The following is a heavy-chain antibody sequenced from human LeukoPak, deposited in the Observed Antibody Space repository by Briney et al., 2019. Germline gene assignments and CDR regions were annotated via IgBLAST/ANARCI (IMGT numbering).Heavy chain of an antibody. D-gene: IGHD1-26*01. Sequence: PSETLSLTCTVSDGSISSYYWSWIRQPPGKGLEWIGYIYYSGSTNYNPSLKSRVTISVDTSKNQFSLKLSSVTAADTAVYYCARFRSGSYCYYYYGMDVWGQGTTVTVSS. CDR3: ARFRSGSYCYYYYGMDV. CDR1: DGSISSYY. CDR2: IYYSGST. J-gene: IGHJ6*02. V-gene: IGHV4-59*01.